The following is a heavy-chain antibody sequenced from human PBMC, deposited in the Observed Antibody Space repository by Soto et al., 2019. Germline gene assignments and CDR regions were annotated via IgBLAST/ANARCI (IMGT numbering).Heavy chain of an antibody. CDR3: ASSDYSNYDLDY. J-gene: IGHJ4*02. CDR1: GGSINTGGYF. D-gene: IGHD4-4*01. CDR2: IASSGST. Sequence: PSETLSLTCTVSGGSINTGGYFWTWIRQHPGKGLEWIGYIASSGSTNYNPSLKSRVTISVDKSKNQFSLKLSSVTAADTAVYYCASSDYSNYDLDYWGQGTLVTVSS. V-gene: IGHV4-31*03.